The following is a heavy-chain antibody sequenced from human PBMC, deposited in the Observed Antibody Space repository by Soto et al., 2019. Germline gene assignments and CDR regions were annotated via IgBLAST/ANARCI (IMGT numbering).Heavy chain of an antibody. D-gene: IGHD2-15*01. Sequence: SETLSLTCAVYGGSFSGYYWTWIRQPPGKGLEWIGEINHSGSTNYNPSLKSRVTISVDTSKNQFSLNLNSVTAADTAVYYCARGIAMKKVVHRDASDKYYFDSWGRGTLVTSPQ. J-gene: IGHJ4*02. CDR2: INHSGST. CDR1: GGSFSGYY. CDR3: ARGIAMKKVVHRDASDKYYFDS. V-gene: IGHV4-34*01.